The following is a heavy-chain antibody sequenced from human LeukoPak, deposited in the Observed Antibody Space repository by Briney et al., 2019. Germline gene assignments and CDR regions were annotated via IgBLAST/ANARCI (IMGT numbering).Heavy chain of an antibody. V-gene: IGHV4-39*07. CDR3: ARGEDYYDSSGSPDY. CDR1: GGSISSSSYY. J-gene: IGHJ4*02. Sequence: SETLSLTCTVSGGSISSSSYYWGWIRQPPGKGLEWIGSIYYSGSTNYNPSLKSRVTISVDTSKNQFSLKLSSVTAADTAVYYCARGEDYYDSSGSPDYWGQGTLVTVSS. CDR2: IYYSGST. D-gene: IGHD3-22*01.